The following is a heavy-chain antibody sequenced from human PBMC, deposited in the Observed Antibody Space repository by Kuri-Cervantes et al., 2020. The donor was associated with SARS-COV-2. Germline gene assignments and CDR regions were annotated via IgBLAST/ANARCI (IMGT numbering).Heavy chain of an antibody. V-gene: IGHV4-30-2*01. D-gene: IGHD3-10*01. J-gene: IGHJ4*02. Sequence: SETLSLTCAVSGGSFSGSYSWSWIRQPPGKGLEWIGYIYHSGSTYYNPSLKRRVTISGDKSKNQFSLRLTSVTAADTAVYYCASGSFGSNDFWGQGTLVTVSS. CDR3: ASGSFGSNDF. CDR2: IYHSGST. CDR1: GGSFSGSYS.